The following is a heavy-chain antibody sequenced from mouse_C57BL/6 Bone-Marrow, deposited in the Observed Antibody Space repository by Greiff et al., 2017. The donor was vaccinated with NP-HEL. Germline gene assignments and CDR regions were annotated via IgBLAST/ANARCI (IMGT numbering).Heavy chain of an antibody. V-gene: IGHV14-4*01. D-gene: IGHD1-1*01. CDR2: IDPENGDT. J-gene: IGHJ2*01. CDR1: GFNIKDDY. Sequence: EVKLLESGAELVRPGASVKLSCTASGFNIKDDYMHWVKQRPEQGLEWIGWIDPENGDTEYASKFQGKATITADTSSNTAYLQLSSLTSEDTAVYYCTTWVTVADYFDYWGQGTTLTVSS. CDR3: TTWVTVADYFDY.